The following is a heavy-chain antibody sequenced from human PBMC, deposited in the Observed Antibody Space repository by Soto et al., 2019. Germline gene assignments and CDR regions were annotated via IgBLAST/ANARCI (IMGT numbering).Heavy chain of an antibody. V-gene: IGHV4-39*01. CDR2: IYYSGNT. CDR1: GGSIGSSSYY. D-gene: IGHD6-13*01. J-gene: IGHJ4*02. CDR3: ASIAAPGTTHFDF. Sequence: SETLSLTCTVSGGSIGSSSYYWGWIRQSPGKGLEWIGNIYYSGNTFYNPLLQSRVAISVDTSKNQFYLHLSSVTAADTAIFYCASIAAPGTTHFDFWGQGTLVTVSS.